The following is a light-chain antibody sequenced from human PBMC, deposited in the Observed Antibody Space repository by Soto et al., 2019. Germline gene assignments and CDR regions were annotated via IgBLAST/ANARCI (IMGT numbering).Light chain of an antibody. V-gene: IGKV3-20*01. CDR2: GTS. J-gene: IGKJ1*01. Sequence: EVVFTQSPGTLSLSRGERATLSCRASERIYSAYLGWYQQKPGQAPRLLIYGTSSRANGIPDRFSGGGSGTDFTLTISRLEPEDFAVYYCQQYGSSPSWTFGQGTKVDIK. CDR1: ERIYSAY. CDR3: QQYGSSPSWT.